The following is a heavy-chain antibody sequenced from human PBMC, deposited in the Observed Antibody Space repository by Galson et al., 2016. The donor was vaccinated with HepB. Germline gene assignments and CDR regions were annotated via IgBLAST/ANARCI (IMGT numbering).Heavy chain of an antibody. V-gene: IGHV3-9*01. CDR3: ARDPPRWGDYDNSGSFDC. J-gene: IGHJ4*02. CDR1: GFSFDDYT. CDR2: ISWNSGNM. Sequence: SLRLSCAASGFSFDDYTMHWVRQAPGKGLEWVSGISWNSGNMAYADSVKGRFTISRDNSKNTLSLQMNSLRAEDTAVYYCARDPPRWGDYDNSGSFDCWGQGTLVTVSS. D-gene: IGHD3-22*01.